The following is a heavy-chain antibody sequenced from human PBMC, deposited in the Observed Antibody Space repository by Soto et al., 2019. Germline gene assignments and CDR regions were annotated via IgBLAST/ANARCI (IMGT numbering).Heavy chain of an antibody. Sequence: SPTLSLTCAISGDRVSSNSASWNWFRQSPSRGLEWLGRTYYRSKWYNDYAVSVKSRITINSDTSKNQFSLQLNSVTPEDTAVYYCARDLAGTTFVDYYGMDVWGQGTTVTVSS. CDR1: GDRVSSNSAS. CDR3: ARDLAGTTFVDYYGMDV. V-gene: IGHV6-1*01. D-gene: IGHD1-7*01. CDR2: TYYRSKWYN. J-gene: IGHJ6*02.